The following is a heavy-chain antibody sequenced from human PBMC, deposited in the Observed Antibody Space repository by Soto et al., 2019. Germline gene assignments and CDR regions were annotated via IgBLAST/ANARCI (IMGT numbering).Heavy chain of an antibody. Sequence: GASVKVSCKVSGYTLTELSMHWVRQAPGKGLEWMGGFDPEDGETIYAQKFQGRVTMTEDTSTDTAYMELSSLRSEDTAVYYCRVATIPPYYYGMDVWGQGTTVTVSS. V-gene: IGHV1-24*01. J-gene: IGHJ6*02. D-gene: IGHD5-12*01. CDR1: GYTLTELS. CDR3: RVATIPPYYYGMDV. CDR2: FDPEDGET.